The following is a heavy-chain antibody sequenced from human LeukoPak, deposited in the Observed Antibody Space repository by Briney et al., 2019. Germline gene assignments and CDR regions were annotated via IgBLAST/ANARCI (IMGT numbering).Heavy chain of an antibody. Sequence: GGSLRLSCAASGFTVSSNYMSWVRRAPGKGLEWVSTISGNGASTFYADSVKGRFTISRDNSKNTLSLHMSSLRAEDTATYYCAREVYTRTTYLPFDYWGQGTLVTVSS. J-gene: IGHJ4*02. CDR3: AREVYTRTTYLPFDY. V-gene: IGHV3-23*01. CDR2: ISGNGAST. D-gene: IGHD5/OR15-5a*01. CDR1: GFTVSSNY.